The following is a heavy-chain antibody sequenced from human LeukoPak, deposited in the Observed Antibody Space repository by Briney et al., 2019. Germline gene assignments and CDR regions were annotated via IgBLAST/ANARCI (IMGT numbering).Heavy chain of an antibody. CDR2: ISSSSSYI. J-gene: IGHJ4*02. CDR3: ARDASTRSFDY. V-gene: IGHV3-21*01. Sequence: GGSLRLSCAASGYTFSSYSMNWVRQAPGKGLEWVSSISSSSSYIYYADSVKGRFTISRDNAKNSLYLQMNSLRAEDTAVYYCARDASTRSFDYWGQGTLVTVSS. CDR1: GYTFSSYS.